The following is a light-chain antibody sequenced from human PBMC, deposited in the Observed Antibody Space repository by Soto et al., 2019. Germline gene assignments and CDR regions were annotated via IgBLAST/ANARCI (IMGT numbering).Light chain of an antibody. CDR1: SGSVSTSYY. CDR2: STN. J-gene: IGLJ3*02. Sequence: QAVVTQEPSFSVSPGRTVTLTCGLSSGSVSTSYYPSWYQQTPGQAPRTLIYSTNTRSSGVPDRFSGSILGNKAALTITGAQEDDESDYYCVLYMGSGLWVFGGGTKLTVL. CDR3: VLYMGSGLWV. V-gene: IGLV8-61*01.